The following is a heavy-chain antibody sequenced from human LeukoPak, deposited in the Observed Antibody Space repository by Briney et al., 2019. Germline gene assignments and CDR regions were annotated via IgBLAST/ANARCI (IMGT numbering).Heavy chain of an antibody. D-gene: IGHD3-22*01. CDR1: GFTFSSYS. CDR2: ISSSSSYI. J-gene: IGHJ3*02. CDR3: ARDRHYYDSSGYYQVAAFDM. Sequence: GGSLRLSCAASGFTFSSYSLNWVRQAPGKGLEWVSSISSSSSYIYYAGSVKGRFTISRDNAKNSLYLQMNSLRAEDTAVYYCARDRHYYDSSGYYQVAAFDMWGQGTMVTVSS. V-gene: IGHV3-21*01.